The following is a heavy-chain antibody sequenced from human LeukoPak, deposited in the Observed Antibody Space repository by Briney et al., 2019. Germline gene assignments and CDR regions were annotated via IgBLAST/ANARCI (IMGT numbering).Heavy chain of an antibody. J-gene: IGHJ5*02. CDR3: ARGDPIGNWFDP. V-gene: IGHV3-7*01. D-gene: IGHD2-21*01. Sequence: PGGSLRLSCAASGFTFSSYWMSWVRQAPGKGLEWVANIKQDGSEKYYVDSVKGRFTISRENAENSLYLQMNSLRAGDTAVYYCARGDPIGNWFDPWGQGTLVTVSS. CDR1: GFTFSSYW. CDR2: IKQDGSEK.